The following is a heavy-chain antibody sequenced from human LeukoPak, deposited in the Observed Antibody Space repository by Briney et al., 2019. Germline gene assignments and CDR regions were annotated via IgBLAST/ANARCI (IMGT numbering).Heavy chain of an antibody. V-gene: IGHV4-59*01. CDR2: IYYSGST. J-gene: IGHJ4*02. CDR3: ARGRSWYGATLWDY. Sequence: SETLSLTCTVSGGSISSYYWSWIRQPPGKGLEWIGYIYYSGSTNYNPSLKSRVTISVDTSKNQFSLELSSVTAADTAVYYCARGRSWYGATLWDYWGQGTLVTVSS. CDR1: GGSISSYY. D-gene: IGHD6-13*01.